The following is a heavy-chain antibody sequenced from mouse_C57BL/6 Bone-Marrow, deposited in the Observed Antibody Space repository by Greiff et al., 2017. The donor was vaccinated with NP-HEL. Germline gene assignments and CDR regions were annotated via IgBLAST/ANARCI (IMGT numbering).Heavy chain of an antibody. CDR1: GYTFTNYW. CDR2: IYPGGGYT. Sequence: QVQLQQSGAELVRPGTSVKMSCKASGYTFTNYWIGWAKQRPGHGLEWIGDIYPGGGYTNYNEKFKGKATLTVDKSSSTAYMQFSSLTSEDSAIDYCAGESNYVDFDYWGQGTTLTVSA. V-gene: IGHV1-63*01. J-gene: IGHJ2*01. D-gene: IGHD2-5*01. CDR3: AGESNYVDFDY.